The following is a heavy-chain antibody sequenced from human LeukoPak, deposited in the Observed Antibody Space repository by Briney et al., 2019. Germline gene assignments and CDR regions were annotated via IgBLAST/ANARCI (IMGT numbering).Heavy chain of an antibody. Sequence: TGGSLRLSCAASGFTFSDYYMNWIRQAPGKGLEWLSYISDSGGTIYYADSVKGRFTISRDNAKNSLYLQMNSLRPEDTAVYYCTQVYYYYMDVWGKGTTVTVSS. CDR1: GFTFSDYY. CDR2: ISDSGGTI. J-gene: IGHJ6*03. CDR3: TQVYYYYMDV. V-gene: IGHV3-11*04.